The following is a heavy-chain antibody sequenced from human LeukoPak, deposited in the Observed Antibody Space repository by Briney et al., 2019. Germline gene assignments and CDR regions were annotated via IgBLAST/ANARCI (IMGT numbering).Heavy chain of an antibody. D-gene: IGHD5-18*01. CDR2: INPNSGGT. J-gene: IGHJ4*02. Sequence: ASVKVSCKASGYTFTGYYIHWVRQAPGQGLEWMGWINPNSGGTSYAQKFQGRVTMTRDTSISTAYMELSRLRSDDTAVYYCARDRGYSYGNYFDYWGQGTLVTVSS. V-gene: IGHV1-2*02. CDR3: ARDRGYSYGNYFDY. CDR1: GYTFTGYY.